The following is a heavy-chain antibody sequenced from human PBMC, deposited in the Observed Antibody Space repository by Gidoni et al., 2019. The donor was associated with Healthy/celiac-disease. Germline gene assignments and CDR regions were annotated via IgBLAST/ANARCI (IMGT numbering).Heavy chain of an antibody. Sequence: QLQLQESGPGLVKPSETLSLTCTVSGCSISSSSYYWGWIRQPPGKGLEWIGSIYYSGSTYYNPSLKSRVTISVDTSKHQFSLKLSAVPAADTAVYYCAREGLIGVGAPGTFDYWGQGTLVTVSS. CDR3: AREGLIGVGAPGTFDY. CDR2: IYYSGST. V-gene: IGHV4-39*01. J-gene: IGHJ4*02. D-gene: IGHD1-26*01. CDR1: GCSISSSSYY.